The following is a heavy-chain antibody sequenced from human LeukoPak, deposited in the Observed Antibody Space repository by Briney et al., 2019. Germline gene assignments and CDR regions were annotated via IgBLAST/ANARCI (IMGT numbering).Heavy chain of an antibody. CDR2: IYPADSDT. Sequence: GASLQISCQGSGSIFTSSWIGWGRQLPGKGGEWIGFIYPADSDTRYSPSFQGQVTISAHKSISTAYLQWSSLKASDTAMYYCARFSVGGTYYPNYWGQGTLVSVSS. D-gene: IGHD1-26*01. CDR3: ARFSVGGTYYPNY. CDR1: GSIFTSSW. V-gene: IGHV5-51*01. J-gene: IGHJ4*02.